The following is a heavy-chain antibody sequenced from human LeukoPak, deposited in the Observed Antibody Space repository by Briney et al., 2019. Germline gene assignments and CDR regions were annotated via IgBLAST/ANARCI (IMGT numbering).Heavy chain of an antibody. J-gene: IGHJ4*02. D-gene: IGHD6-13*01. CDR3: ATLAAAGTYRSDY. CDR2: ISGSGGST. CDR1: GLTLSSYA. Sequence: GGSLRLSCAASGLTLSSYAMSWVRQAPGKGLEWVSAISGSGGSTYYADSVKGRFTISRDNSKNSLYLQMNSLRAEDTAVYYCATLAAAGTYRSDYWGQGTLVTVSS. V-gene: IGHV3-23*01.